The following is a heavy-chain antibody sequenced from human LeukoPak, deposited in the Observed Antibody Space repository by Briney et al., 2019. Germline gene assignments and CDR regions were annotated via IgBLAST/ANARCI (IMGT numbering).Heavy chain of an antibody. J-gene: IGHJ4*02. CDR1: GFTFSSYE. V-gene: IGHV3-48*03. CDR3: ARETMVRGVIDY. D-gene: IGHD3-10*01. CDR2: ISSSGSTI. Sequence: GGSLRLSCAASGFTFSSYETNWVRQAPGKGLEWVSYISSSGSTIYYADSVKGRFTISRDNAKNSLYLQMNSLRAEDTAVYYCARETMVRGVIDYWGQGTLVTVSS.